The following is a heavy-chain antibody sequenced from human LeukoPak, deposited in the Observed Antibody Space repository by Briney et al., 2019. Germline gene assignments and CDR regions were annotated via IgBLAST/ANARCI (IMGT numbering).Heavy chain of an antibody. CDR2: ISAYNGNT. CDR1: GYTFTSYG. V-gene: IGHV1-18*01. CDR3: ARAGYSSGWDHFDY. J-gene: IGHJ4*02. D-gene: IGHD6-19*01. Sequence: ASVKVSCKASGYTFTSYGISWVRQAPGQGLEWMGWISAYNGNTNYAQKLQGRVTMTTDTSTSTAYMELRSLRSDDTAAYYCARAGYSSGWDHFDYWGQGTLVTVSS.